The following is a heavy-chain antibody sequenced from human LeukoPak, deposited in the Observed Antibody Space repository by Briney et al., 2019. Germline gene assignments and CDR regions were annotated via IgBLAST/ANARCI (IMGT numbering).Heavy chain of an antibody. D-gene: IGHD2-15*01. CDR1: GGPFSGYY. CDR2: INHSGST. V-gene: IGHV4-34*01. J-gene: IGHJ4*02. CDR3: ARGMALAAVFDY. Sequence: PSETLSLTCVVYGGPFSGYYWNWIRQPPGKGLEWIGEINHSGSTNYNPSLKSRVTISVDTSKNQLSLEVSSVTAADTAVYYCARGMALAAVFDYWGQGTLVTVSS.